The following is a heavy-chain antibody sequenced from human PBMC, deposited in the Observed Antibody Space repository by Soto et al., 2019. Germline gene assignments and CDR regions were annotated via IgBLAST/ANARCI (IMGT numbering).Heavy chain of an antibody. D-gene: IGHD2-15*01. CDR2: IYYSGST. Sequence: SETLSLTCTVSGGSISSSSYYWGWIRQPPGKGLEWIGSIYYSGSTYYNPSLKSRVTISVDTSKNQISLKLSSVTAADTAVYYCARVARGEEVDWYFDLWGRGTLVTVSS. V-gene: IGHV4-39*07. CDR3: ARVARGEEVDWYFDL. J-gene: IGHJ2*01. CDR1: GGSISSSSYY.